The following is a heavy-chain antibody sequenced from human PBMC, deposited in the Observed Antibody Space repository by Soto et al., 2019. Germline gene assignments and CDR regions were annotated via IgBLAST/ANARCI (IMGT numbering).Heavy chain of an antibody. D-gene: IGHD1-7*01. V-gene: IGHV1-18*01. J-gene: IGHJ4*02. CDR1: GYTFTSYG. CDR2: ISAYNVNT. Sequence: QVQLVQSGAEVKKPGASVKVSCKASGYTFTSYGISWVRQAPGQGLEWMGWISAYNVNTNYAQKLPGRVTMTTDTATSTAYMELRSVRSDYTAVYYCPGDVQGGTSFDYWGQGTMVTVSS. CDR3: PGDVQGGTSFDY.